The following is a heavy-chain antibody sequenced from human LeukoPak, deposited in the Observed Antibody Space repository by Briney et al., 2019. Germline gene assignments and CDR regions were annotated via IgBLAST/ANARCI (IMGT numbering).Heavy chain of an antibody. Sequence: SETLSLTCTVSGGSISSSSYYWGWIRQPPGKGLEWIGSIYYSGSTYYKPSLKSRVTISVDTSKNQFSLKLSSVTAAGTAVYYCARQLTISSSDFDYWGQGTLVTVSS. CDR2: IYYSGST. CDR1: GGSISSSSYY. CDR3: ARQLTISSSDFDY. D-gene: IGHD3-9*01. V-gene: IGHV4-39*01. J-gene: IGHJ4*02.